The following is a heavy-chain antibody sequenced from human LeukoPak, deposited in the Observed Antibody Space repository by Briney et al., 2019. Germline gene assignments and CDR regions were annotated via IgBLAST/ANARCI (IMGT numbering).Heavy chain of an antibody. J-gene: IGHJ4*02. CDR1: GFTFSSYS. Sequence: GGSLRLSCAASGFTFSSYSMNWVRQAPGKGLEWVSSISSSSSYIYYADSVKGRFTISRDNAKNSLYLQMNSLRAEDTAVYYCETGTIWNDVDYFDYWGQGTLVTVSS. V-gene: IGHV3-21*01. D-gene: IGHD1-1*01. CDR2: ISSSSSYI. CDR3: ETGTIWNDVDYFDY.